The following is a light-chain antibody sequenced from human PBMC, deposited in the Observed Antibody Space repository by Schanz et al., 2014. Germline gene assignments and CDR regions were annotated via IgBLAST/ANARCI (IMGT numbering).Light chain of an antibody. CDR1: QSGFSSY. CDR2: GAS. Sequence: VMTQSPATLSVSPGERATLSCRASQSGFSSYLAWYQQKPGQAPRLLIYGASSRATGIPDRFSGSGSGTDFTLTISSLQSEDFAVYYCQQYDSYLPTFGPGTKVDVK. J-gene: IGKJ3*01. CDR3: QQYDSYLPT. V-gene: IGKV3D-15*01.